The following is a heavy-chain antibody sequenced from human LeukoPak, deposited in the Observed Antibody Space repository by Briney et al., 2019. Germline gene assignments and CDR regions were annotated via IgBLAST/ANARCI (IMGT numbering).Heavy chain of an antibody. J-gene: IGHJ4*02. Sequence: PSETLSLTCAVYGGSFSGYYWSWIRQPPGKGLEWIGEINHSGSTNYNPSLKGRVTISVDTSKNQFSLKLSSVTAADTAVYYCARAERAMATYYFDYWGQGTLVTVSS. CDR1: GGSFSGYY. CDR3: ARAERAMATYYFDY. V-gene: IGHV4-34*01. CDR2: INHSGST. D-gene: IGHD5-18*01.